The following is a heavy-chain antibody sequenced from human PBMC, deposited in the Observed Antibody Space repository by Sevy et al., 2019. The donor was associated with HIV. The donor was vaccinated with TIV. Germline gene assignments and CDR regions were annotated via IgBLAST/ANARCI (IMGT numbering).Heavy chain of an antibody. D-gene: IGHD3-3*01. Sequence: GGSLRLSCAASGFTFSSYSMNWVRQAPGKGLEWVSSISSSSSYIYYADSVKGRFTISRDNAKNSLYLQMNSLRAEDTAVYYCARDLLYYDFWSGYYRVPSFDYWGQGTLVTVSS. CDR2: ISSSSSYI. J-gene: IGHJ4*02. CDR1: GFTFSSYS. CDR3: ARDLLYYDFWSGYYRVPSFDY. V-gene: IGHV3-21*01.